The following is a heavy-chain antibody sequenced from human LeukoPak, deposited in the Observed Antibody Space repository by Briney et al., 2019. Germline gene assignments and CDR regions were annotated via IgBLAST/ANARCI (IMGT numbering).Heavy chain of an antibody. J-gene: IGHJ6*03. CDR1: GFTFSSSA. Sequence: GGSLRLSCVASGFTFSSSAMHWVRQAPGTGLEWVAVISYDGNNRYYADSVKGRFTISRDNSKNTLFLQMNSLRAEDTAVYYCAKVYYMDVWGKGTTVTVSS. CDR3: AKVYYMDV. CDR2: ISYDGNNR. V-gene: IGHV3-30*04.